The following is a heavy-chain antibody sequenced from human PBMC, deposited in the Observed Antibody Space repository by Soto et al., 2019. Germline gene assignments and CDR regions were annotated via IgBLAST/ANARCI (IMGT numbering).Heavy chain of an antibody. CDR1: GFSLTGSGVG. Sequence: QITLKESGPTLVKPTQTLTLTCTFSGFSLTGSGVGVGWIRQPPGKALEWLALIYWDDDKRYSPSLKSRLTTTKDTATSQVALTLPNPEPVDTATYYCARFLWSDTSLFYVAYWGQGTLVTVSS. CDR3: ARFLWSDTSLFYVAY. D-gene: IGHD3-3*01. J-gene: IGHJ4*02. V-gene: IGHV2-5*02. CDR2: IYWDDDK.